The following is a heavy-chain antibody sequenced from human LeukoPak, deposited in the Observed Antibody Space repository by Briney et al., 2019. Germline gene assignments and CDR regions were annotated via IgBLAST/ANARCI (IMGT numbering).Heavy chain of an antibody. D-gene: IGHD6-19*01. CDR1: GFTFSSYE. CDR3: ARGGSLGY. J-gene: IGHJ4*02. CDR2: ISSSGSAI. V-gene: IGHV3-48*03. Sequence: GGSLRLSCAASGFTFSSYEMNWVRQAPGKRLEWVSKISSSGSAIYYADSVKGRFTISRDNAKSRLYLQMNSLRAEDTAVYYCARGGSLGYWGQGTLVTVSS.